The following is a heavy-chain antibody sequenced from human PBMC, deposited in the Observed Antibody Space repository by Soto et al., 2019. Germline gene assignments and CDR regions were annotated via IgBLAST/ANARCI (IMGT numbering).Heavy chain of an antibody. J-gene: IGHJ3*02. V-gene: IGHV3-33*01. CDR3: ARSLDI. CDR2: IWYDGSKK. Sequence: QVQLVESGGGVVQPGRSLRLSCAASGFTFSSYGMHWVRQAPGKGLEWVAVIWYDGSKKYYADSVKGRFTISRDNSKNTLYLQMNSLRAEDTAVYYCARSLDIWGQGTMVTVSS. CDR1: GFTFSSYG.